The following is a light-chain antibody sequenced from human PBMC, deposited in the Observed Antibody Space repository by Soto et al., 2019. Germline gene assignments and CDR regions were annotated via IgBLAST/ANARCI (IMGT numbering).Light chain of an antibody. V-gene: IGKV1-5*01. CDR3: QHYDSYSYT. CDR1: QSISSW. J-gene: IGKJ2*01. CDR2: EAS. Sequence: DIQMTQSPSTLSASVGDRVTITCRASQSISSWLAWYQQKPGKAPKLVIYEASSLKSGVPSRFSGSGSGTEFTLTISSLQPDDFATYYCQHYDSYSYTFGQGTQLAIK.